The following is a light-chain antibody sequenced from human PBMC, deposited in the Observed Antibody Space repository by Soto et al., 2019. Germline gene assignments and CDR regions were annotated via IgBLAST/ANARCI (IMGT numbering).Light chain of an antibody. Sequence: EFVLTQSPGTLSLSPGERATLSCRASQTVRNNYLAWYQQKPGQAPRLLIYDASSRATGIPDRFSGSGFGTDFTLTISSLQTEDFATYYCQQNYSPPPITFGQGTRLEIK. CDR3: QQNYSPPPIT. CDR1: QTVRNNY. CDR2: DAS. J-gene: IGKJ5*01. V-gene: IGKV3-20*01.